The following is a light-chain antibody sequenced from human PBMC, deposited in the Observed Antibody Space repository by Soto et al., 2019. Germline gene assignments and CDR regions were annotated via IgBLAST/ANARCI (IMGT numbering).Light chain of an antibody. CDR1: QSISSW. Sequence: IPMTPSPSTLSASVGDRITITFRASQSISSWLAWYQQKPGKAPKLLIYDASSLESGVPSRFSGSGSGTEFTLTISSLQPDDFATYYCQQYNSYPWTFGQGTKVDIK. CDR3: QQYNSYPWT. J-gene: IGKJ1*01. CDR2: DAS. V-gene: IGKV1-5*01.